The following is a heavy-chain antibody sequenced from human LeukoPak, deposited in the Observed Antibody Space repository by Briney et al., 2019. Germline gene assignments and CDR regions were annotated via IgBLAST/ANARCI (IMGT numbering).Heavy chain of an antibody. CDR1: GYTFTSYG. J-gene: IGHJ6*03. D-gene: IGHD2-2*02. Sequence: ASVKVSCKASGYTFTSYGISWVRQAPGQGLEWMGWISAYNGDTSYPQKVQDRVTMTTDTSATTAYMELSSLRSEDTAVYYCARDRLPTIVVVPAAIGSRGYYYYMDVWGKGTTVTVSS. CDR2: ISAYNGDT. CDR3: ARDRLPTIVVVPAAIGSRGYYYYMDV. V-gene: IGHV1-18*01.